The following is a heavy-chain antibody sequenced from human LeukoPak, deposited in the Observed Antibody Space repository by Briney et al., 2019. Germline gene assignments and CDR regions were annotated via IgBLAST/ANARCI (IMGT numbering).Heavy chain of an antibody. V-gene: IGHV4-59*08. D-gene: IGHD4-11*01. J-gene: IGHJ4*02. Sequence: PSETLSLTCTVSGGSISSHYWSWIRQPPGKGLEWIGYIYYSGTTNYNPSLKSRVTISVDTSKNQFSLKLSSVTAADTAVYYCARADYSSTLLHTWGQGTLVTVSS. CDR2: IYYSGTT. CDR1: GGSISSHY. CDR3: ARADYSSTLLHT.